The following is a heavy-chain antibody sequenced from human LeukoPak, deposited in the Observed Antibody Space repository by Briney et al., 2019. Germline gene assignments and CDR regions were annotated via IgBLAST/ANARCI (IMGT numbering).Heavy chain of an antibody. V-gene: IGHV3-30-3*01. J-gene: IGHJ3*02. CDR3: ARGGRPPEALGDTFDM. CDR1: GFTFSSYA. CDR2: ISYDGNNK. D-gene: IGHD1-26*01. Sequence: GGSLRLSCAASGFTFSSYAMHWVRQAPGKGLEWVAVISYDGNNKYYADSVKGRFTISRDNSKNTLYLQMNSLRAEDTAVYYCARGGRPPEALGDTFDMWGQGTLVAVSS.